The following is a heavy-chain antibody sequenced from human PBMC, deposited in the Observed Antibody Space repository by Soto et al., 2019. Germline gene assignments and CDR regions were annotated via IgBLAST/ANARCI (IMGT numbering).Heavy chain of an antibody. J-gene: IGHJ6*03. CDR3: ARGQTASGWYSYYYYMDV. Sequence: SPTLSLTCAISGDSVSSNSAAWNWIRQSPSRGLEWLGRTYYRSKWYNDYAVSVKSRITINPDTSKNQFSLQLNSVTPEDTAVYYCARGQTASGWYSYYYYMDVWGKGTTVTVSS. CDR2: TYYRSKWYN. CDR1: GDSVSSNSAA. V-gene: IGHV6-1*01. D-gene: IGHD6-19*01.